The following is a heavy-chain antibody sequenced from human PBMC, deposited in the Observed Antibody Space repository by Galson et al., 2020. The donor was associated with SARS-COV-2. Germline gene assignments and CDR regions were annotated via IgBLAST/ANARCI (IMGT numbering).Heavy chain of an antibody. Sequence: GGSLRLSCAASGFTFSTYAMSWVRQASGKGLEWVSAISSADTTYYADSVKGRFTISRDNSKNTLYLKMNSLRAEDTAVYYCVTVVISFAFDPWGQGTLVSVSS. V-gene: IGHV3-23*01. CDR3: VTVVISFAFDP. CDR1: GFTFSTYA. J-gene: IGHJ5*02. CDR2: ISSADTT. D-gene: IGHD3-22*01.